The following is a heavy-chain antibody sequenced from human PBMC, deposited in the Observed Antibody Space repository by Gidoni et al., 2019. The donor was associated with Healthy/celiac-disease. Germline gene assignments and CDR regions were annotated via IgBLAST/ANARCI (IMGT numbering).Heavy chain of an antibody. J-gene: IGHJ5*02. CDR1: GGSISSSSYY. Sequence: QLQLQESGPGLVKPSETLSLTCTVSGGSISSSSYYWGWIRQPPGKGLEWIGSIYYSGRTYYNPSLKSRVTISVDTSKNQFSLKLSSVTAADTAVYYCARHENLITFGGVNLIYPYNWFDPWGQGTLVTVSS. CDR2: IYYSGRT. CDR3: ARHENLITFGGVNLIYPYNWFDP. D-gene: IGHD3-16*01. V-gene: IGHV4-39*01.